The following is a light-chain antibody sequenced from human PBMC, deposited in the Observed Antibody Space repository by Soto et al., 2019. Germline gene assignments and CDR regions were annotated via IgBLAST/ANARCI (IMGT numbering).Light chain of an antibody. V-gene: IGLV2-14*01. CDR2: DVS. J-gene: IGLJ1*01. CDR3: SSYTSNSTPW. CDR1: SSDVGGYNY. Sequence: QSALTQPASVSGSPGQSITISCTGTSSDVGGYNYVSWYQQHPGKAPKLMIYDVSNRPSGVSNRFSGSKSGNTASLTISGLQAEDEADYYCSSYTSNSTPWFGTGTKVTVL.